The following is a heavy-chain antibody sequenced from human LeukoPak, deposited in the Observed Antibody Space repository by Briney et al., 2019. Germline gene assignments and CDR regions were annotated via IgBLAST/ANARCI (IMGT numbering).Heavy chain of an antibody. CDR1: GLTFSRDW. J-gene: IGHJ4*02. CDR2: IRYDGSNK. D-gene: IGHD3-22*01. V-gene: IGHV3-30*02. Sequence: PGGSLRLSCEASGLTFSRDWMGWVRQAPGKGLEWVAFIRYDGSNKYYADSVKGRFTISRDNSKNTLYLQMNSLRAEDTAVYYCASGSYYYDSSGYYAFDYWGQGTLVTVSS. CDR3: ASGSYYYDSSGYYAFDY.